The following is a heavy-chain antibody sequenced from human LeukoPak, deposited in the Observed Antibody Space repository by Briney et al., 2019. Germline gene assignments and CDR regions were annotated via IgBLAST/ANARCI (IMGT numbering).Heavy chain of an antibody. J-gene: IGHJ6*03. Sequence: PSETLSLTCAVYGGSFSGYYWSWIRQPPGKGLEWIGEINHSGSTNYNPSLKSRVTISVDTSKNQFSLKLNSVTAADTALYFCARDTYYYYMDVWGKGTTVTVSS. CDR1: GGSFSGYY. CDR2: INHSGST. V-gene: IGHV4-34*01. CDR3: ARDTYYYYMDV.